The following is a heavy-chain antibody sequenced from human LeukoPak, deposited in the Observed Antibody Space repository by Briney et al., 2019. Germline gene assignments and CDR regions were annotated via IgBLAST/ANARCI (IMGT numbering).Heavy chain of an antibody. CDR3: ARHSYRIQLWLLLDY. D-gene: IGHD5-18*01. V-gene: IGHV4-59*08. J-gene: IGHJ4*02. CDR1: GGSISSYY. CDR2: IYYSGST. Sequence: PSETLSLTCTVSGGSISSYYWSWIRQPPGKGLEWIGYIYYSGSTNYSPSLKSRVTISVDTSKNQFSLKLSSVTAADTAVYYCARHSYRIQLWLLLDYWGQGTLVTVSS.